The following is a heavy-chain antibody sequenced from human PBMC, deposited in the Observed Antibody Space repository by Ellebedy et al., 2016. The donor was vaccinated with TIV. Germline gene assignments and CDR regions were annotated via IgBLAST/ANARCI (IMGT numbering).Heavy chain of an antibody. J-gene: IGHJ5*02. Sequence: ASVKVSCXASGYTFTSYDINWVRQATGQGLEWMGWMNPNSGNTGYAQKFQGRVTMTRNTSISTAYMELSSLRSEDTAVYYCARGPYSGSWFNPWGQGTLVTVSS. D-gene: IGHD3-16*01. V-gene: IGHV1-8*01. CDR3: ARGPYSGSWFNP. CDR2: MNPNSGNT. CDR1: GYTFTSYD.